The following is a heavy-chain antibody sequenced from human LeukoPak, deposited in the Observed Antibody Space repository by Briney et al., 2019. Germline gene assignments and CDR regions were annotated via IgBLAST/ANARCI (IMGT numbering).Heavy chain of an antibody. D-gene: IGHD6-19*01. J-gene: IGHJ4*02. CDR1: GFTFSSYT. Sequence: GGSLRLSCAASGFTFSSYTMNWVRQAPGKGLEWVSAFDGSGGRTYYADSVKGRFTISRDNAKNTVYLQMNSLRAEDTAVYYCARWYSSGWYSDYWGQGTLVTVSS. CDR3: ARWYSSGWYSDY. V-gene: IGHV3-23*01. CDR2: FDGSGGRT.